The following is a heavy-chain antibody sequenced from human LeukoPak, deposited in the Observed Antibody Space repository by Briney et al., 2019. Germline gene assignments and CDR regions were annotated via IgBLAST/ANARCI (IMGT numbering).Heavy chain of an antibody. Sequence: PGGSLRLSCAASGFTFSSYAMHWVRQAPGKGLEFVSAITSNGGSTFYANSVKGRFTISRDNSKSTLSLQMGSLRPEDMAVYYCARGDPHHSSCSGYDYWGQGTRVTVSS. CDR2: ITSNGGST. D-gene: IGHD6-13*01. CDR3: ARGDPHHSSCSGYDY. V-gene: IGHV3-64*01. CDR1: GFTFSSYA. J-gene: IGHJ4*02.